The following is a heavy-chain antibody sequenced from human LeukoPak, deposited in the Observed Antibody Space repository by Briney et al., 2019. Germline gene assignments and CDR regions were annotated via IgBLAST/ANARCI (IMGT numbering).Heavy chain of an antibody. D-gene: IGHD6-19*01. CDR1: GFTFSSYA. J-gene: IGHJ4*02. V-gene: IGHV3-23*01. Sequence: GGSLRLSCAASGFTFSSYAMSWGCQAQRQGMGWVSAISGNGGGTYYADSVKGRFTISRDNSKNTLYLQMNSLRAEDTAVYYCAKFRGKSEQWLVRPPRAGKSDYWCQGTLVTVSS. CDR2: ISGNGGGT. CDR3: AKFRGKSEQWLVRPPRAGKSDY.